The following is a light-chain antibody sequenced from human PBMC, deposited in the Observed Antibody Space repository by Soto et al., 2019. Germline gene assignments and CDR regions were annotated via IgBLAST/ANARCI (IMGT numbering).Light chain of an antibody. J-gene: IGLJ2*01. CDR1: SSGLGPYNY. V-gene: IGLV2-8*01. Sequence: QSVLTQPPSASGSPGQSVTISCTGTSSGLGPYNYLSWYQQLPGKAPKLIIYEVSKRPSGVPDRFSGSKSGNTASLTVSGLQAEDEAHYYCSSYAGSNNLGVIFGGGTQLTVL. CDR2: EVS. CDR3: SSYAGSNNLGVI.